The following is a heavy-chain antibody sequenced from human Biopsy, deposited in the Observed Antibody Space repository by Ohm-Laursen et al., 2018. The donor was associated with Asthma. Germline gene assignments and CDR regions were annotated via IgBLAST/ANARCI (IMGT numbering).Heavy chain of an antibody. CDR1: GFTFSSYG. V-gene: IGHV3-30*03. Sequence: SLRLSCAASGFTFSSYGMHWVRQAPGKGLEWVAVISYDGSNKYYSDSVKGRFTISRDNSKNTLYLQMNSLRAEDTAVYYCARGNHHLDYGGNSGAFDIWGQGTMVTVSS. CDR3: ARGNHHLDYGGNSGAFDI. D-gene: IGHD4-23*01. CDR2: ISYDGSNK. J-gene: IGHJ3*02.